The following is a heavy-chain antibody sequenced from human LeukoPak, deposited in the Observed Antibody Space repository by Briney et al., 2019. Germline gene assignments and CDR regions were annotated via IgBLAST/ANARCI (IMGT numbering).Heavy chain of an antibody. CDR3: ARDRARDYDSAGFDY. V-gene: IGHV6-1*01. J-gene: IGHJ4*02. CDR1: GDSVPSNSAA. D-gene: IGHD5-12*01. Sequence: SQTLSLTFAISGDSVPSNSAAWNWIRQSPSRGLEWLGRSYYRSKWYNDYAVSVKSRITINPDTSKNQFSLQLNSVTPEDTAVYYCARDRARDYDSAGFDYWGQGTLVTVSS. CDR2: SYYRSKWYN.